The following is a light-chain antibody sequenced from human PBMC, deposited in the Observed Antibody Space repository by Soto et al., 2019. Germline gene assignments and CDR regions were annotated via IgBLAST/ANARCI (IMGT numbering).Light chain of an antibody. CDR1: SSDVGAYNY. Sequence: QSVLTQPPSASGSPGQSVTISCTGTSSDVGAYNYLSWYQQHPGKAPKLMIYEVSKRPSGVPDRFSGSKSGNTASLTVSGLQAEDEADYYGSSYAGSNHYVFGTGTKLTVL. V-gene: IGLV2-8*01. CDR3: SSYAGSNHYV. CDR2: EVS. J-gene: IGLJ1*01.